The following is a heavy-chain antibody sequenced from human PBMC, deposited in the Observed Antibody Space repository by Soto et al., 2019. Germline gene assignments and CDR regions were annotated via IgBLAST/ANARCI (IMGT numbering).Heavy chain of an antibody. CDR3: ARSGSQRWRFDY. J-gene: IGHJ4*02. CDR2: IYYSGST. V-gene: IGHV4-59*08. Sequence: PSETLSLTCTVSGGSISSYYWSWIRQPPGKGLEWIGYIYYSGSTNYNPSLKSRVTISVDTSKNQFSLKLSSVTAADTAVYYCARSGSQRWRFDYWGQGTLVTVSS. CDR1: GGSISSYY. D-gene: IGHD1-26*01.